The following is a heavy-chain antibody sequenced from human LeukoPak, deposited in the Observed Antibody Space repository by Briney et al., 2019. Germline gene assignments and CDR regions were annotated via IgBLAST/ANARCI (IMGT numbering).Heavy chain of an antibody. CDR3: ARHEPYRVPVAGTYYSYPMDV. J-gene: IGHJ6*02. CDR2: IHYSGST. V-gene: IGHV4-59*08. D-gene: IGHD6-19*01. CDR1: GGSISSYY. Sequence: KTSETLSLTCSVSGGSISSYYWSWIRQPPGKGLEWIAYIHYSGSTNYNPSLKSRLTISVDTSKNQFSLKLTSVTAADTAVYYCARHEPYRVPVAGTYYSYPMDVWGQGTTVTVSS.